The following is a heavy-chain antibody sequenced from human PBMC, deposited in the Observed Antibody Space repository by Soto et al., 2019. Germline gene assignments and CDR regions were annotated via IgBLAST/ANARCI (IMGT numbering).Heavy chain of an antibody. Sequence: SVKVSCKXSGGTFSSYAIGWVRQAPGQGLEWMGGIIPIFGTANYAQKFQGRVTITADESTSTAYMELSSLRSEDTAVYYCAREYCSGGSCYTGYPDKYNWFDPWGQGTLVTVSS. CDR2: IIPIFGTA. D-gene: IGHD2-15*01. V-gene: IGHV1-69*13. CDR3: AREYCSGGSCYTGYPDKYNWFDP. CDR1: GGTFSSYA. J-gene: IGHJ5*02.